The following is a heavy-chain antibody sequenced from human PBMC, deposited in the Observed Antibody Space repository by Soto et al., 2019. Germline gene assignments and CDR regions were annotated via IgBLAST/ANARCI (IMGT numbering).Heavy chain of an antibody. CDR1: GYTFTNYA. V-gene: IGHV1-3*01. J-gene: IGHJ4*02. D-gene: IGHD1-1*01. CDR2: INAGNGNT. CDR3: AREQQLDTGNFDY. Sequence: ASVKVSCKASGYTFTNYAIHWVRQAPGQRLEWMGWINAGNGNTKYSQKFQDRVTITRDTSASTVYMALSSLRFEDKAVYYCAREQQLDTGNFDYWGQGTLFTVPS.